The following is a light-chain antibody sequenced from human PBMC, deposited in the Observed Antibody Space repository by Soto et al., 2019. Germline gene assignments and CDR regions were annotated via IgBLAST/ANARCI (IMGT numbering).Light chain of an antibody. V-gene: IGKV1-5*03. J-gene: IGKJ4*01. CDR3: QQYHSYSLT. CDR1: QSISSW. CDR2: KAS. Sequence: DIQMTQSPSTLSASVGYRVTITCRARQSISSWLAWYQQKPGKAPKLLIYKASSLEGGVPSRFSGSGSGTDFTLTISSLQPDDFAAYYCQQYHSYSLTFGGGTKVDIK.